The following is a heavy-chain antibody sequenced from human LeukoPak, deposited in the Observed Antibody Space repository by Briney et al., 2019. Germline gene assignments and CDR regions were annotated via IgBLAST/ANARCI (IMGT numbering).Heavy chain of an antibody. Sequence: ASVKVFCKASGYTFTGYYMHWVRQAPGQGLEWMGWINPNSGGTNYAQKFQGRVTMTRDTSISTAYMELSRLRSDDTAVYYCARSSSSWYWFDPWGQGTLVTVSS. CDR2: INPNSGGT. CDR1: GYTFTGYY. CDR3: ARSSSSWYWFDP. J-gene: IGHJ5*02. V-gene: IGHV1-2*02. D-gene: IGHD6-13*01.